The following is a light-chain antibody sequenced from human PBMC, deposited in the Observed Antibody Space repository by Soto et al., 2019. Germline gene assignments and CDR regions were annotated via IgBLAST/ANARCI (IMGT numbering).Light chain of an antibody. J-gene: IGLJ1*01. Sequence: QSVLTPPASVSGSPGQSITISCSRTSSDIGTYDHVAWVQQFPGKTPKLVIYSVSDRPSGVSYRFSGSKSGNTASLTISGLQADDQSDYYCSSYKISNTLPFVFGTGTKV. CDR3: SSYKISNTLPFV. CDR2: SVS. V-gene: IGLV2-14*01. CDR1: SSDIGTYDH.